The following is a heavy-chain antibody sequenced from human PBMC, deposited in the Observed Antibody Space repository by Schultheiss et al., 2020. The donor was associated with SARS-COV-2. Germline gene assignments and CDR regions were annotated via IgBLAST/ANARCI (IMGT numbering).Heavy chain of an antibody. CDR3: AKASPNLAVAIYFDY. D-gene: IGHD6-19*01. CDR1: GFTFSAFT. J-gene: IGHJ4*02. V-gene: IGHV3-21*01. Sequence: GGSLRLSCAASGFTFSAFTMNWVRQAPGKALEWISSISTRSNYIYYTDSVKGRFTISRDDARNSLYLQMNSLRVDDTAVYYCAKASPNLAVAIYFDYWGQGTLVTVSS. CDR2: ISTRSNYI.